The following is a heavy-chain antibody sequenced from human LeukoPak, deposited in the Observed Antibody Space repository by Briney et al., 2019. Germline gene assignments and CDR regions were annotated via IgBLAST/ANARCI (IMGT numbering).Heavy chain of an antibody. CDR1: GGTFSSYA. V-gene: IGHV1-69*06. D-gene: IGHD6-19*01. Sequence: SVKVSCKASGGTFSSYAISWVRQAPGQGLEWMGGIIPIFGTASYAQKFQGRVTITADKSTSTAYMELSSLGSEDTAVYYCARERAVAGKHDAFDIWGQGTMVTVSS. J-gene: IGHJ3*02. CDR2: IIPIFGTA. CDR3: ARERAVAGKHDAFDI.